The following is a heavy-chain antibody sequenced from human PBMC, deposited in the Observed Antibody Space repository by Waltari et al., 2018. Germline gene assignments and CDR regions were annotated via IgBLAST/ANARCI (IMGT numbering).Heavy chain of an antibody. V-gene: IGHV3-30*02. CDR2: IRYDGSNK. D-gene: IGHD6-6*01. J-gene: IGHJ5*02. Sequence: QVQLVESGGGVVQPGGSLRLSCAASGFTFSSYGLHWVRPAPGKGLEWVAFIRYDGSNKYYADSVKGRFTISRDNSKNTLYLQMNSLRAEDTAVYYCAKGMTYSSSWGWFDPWGQGTLVTVSS. CDR1: GFTFSSYG. CDR3: AKGMTYSSSWGWFDP.